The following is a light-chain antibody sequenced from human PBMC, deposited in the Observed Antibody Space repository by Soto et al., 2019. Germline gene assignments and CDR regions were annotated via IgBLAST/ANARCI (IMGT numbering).Light chain of an antibody. Sequence: QSALTQPPSASGSPGQSVTMSCTGTSSDIGGYDYVSWYQQHPGKAPKLIIYEVNKRPSGVPDRFSGSKSGNTASLIVSGLQAEDEADYYCSSYAGSNNLVFAGGTKVTVL. CDR1: SSDIGGYDY. CDR3: SSYAGSNNLV. J-gene: IGLJ3*02. CDR2: EVN. V-gene: IGLV2-8*01.